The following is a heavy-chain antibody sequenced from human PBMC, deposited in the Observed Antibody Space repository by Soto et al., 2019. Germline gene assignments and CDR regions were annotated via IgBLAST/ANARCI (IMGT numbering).Heavy chain of an antibody. D-gene: IGHD3-22*01. CDR1: GGSISSGGYY. CDR3: ARAPYYYDSSGYLLYFDY. CDR2: IYYSGST. V-gene: IGHV4-31*02. Sequence: LCGGSISSGGYYWSWIRQHPGKGLEWIGYIYYSGSTYYNPSLKSRVTISVDTSKNQFSLKLSSVTAADTAVYYCARAPYYYDSSGYLLYFDYWGQGTLVTVSS. J-gene: IGHJ4*02.